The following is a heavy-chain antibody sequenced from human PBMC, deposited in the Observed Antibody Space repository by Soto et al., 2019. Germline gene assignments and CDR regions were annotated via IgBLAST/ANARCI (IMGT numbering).Heavy chain of an antibody. Sequence: SVKVSCKASGGTFSSYAISWVRQAPGQGLEWMGGIIAINGTANYAQKFQGRVTMTADTSTSTAYMELRSLRSDDTAVYYCARGQPQWLVFDYWGQGTLVTVSS. J-gene: IGHJ4*02. D-gene: IGHD6-19*01. CDR3: ARGQPQWLVFDY. CDR1: GGTFSSYA. V-gene: IGHV1-69*06. CDR2: IIAINGTA.